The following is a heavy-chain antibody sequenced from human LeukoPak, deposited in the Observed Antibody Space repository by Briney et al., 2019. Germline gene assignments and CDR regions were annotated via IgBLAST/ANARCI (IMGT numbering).Heavy chain of an antibody. V-gene: IGHV4-59*01. CDR1: GGSISSYY. Sequence: PSETLSLTCTVSGGSISSYYWSWIRQPPGKGLEWIGYIYYSGSTNYNPSLKSRVTISVDTSKNQFSLKLSSVTAADTAVYYCARVLVTNPFGYYYYGMDVWGQGTTVTVSS. CDR2: IYYSGST. D-gene: IGHD2-21*02. J-gene: IGHJ6*02. CDR3: ARVLVTNPFGYYYYGMDV.